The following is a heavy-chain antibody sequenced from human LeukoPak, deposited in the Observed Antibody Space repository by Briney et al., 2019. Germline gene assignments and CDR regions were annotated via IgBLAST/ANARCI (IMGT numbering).Heavy chain of an antibody. J-gene: IGHJ5*02. CDR3: ARDSCGGSCYPRFDP. D-gene: IGHD2-15*01. CDR1: GYTFTSYG. V-gene: IGHV1-18*01. CDR2: ISAYNGNT. Sequence: ASVKVSSKASGYTFTSYGISWVRQAPGQGLEWMGWISAYNGNTNYAQKLQGRVTMTTDTSTSTAYMELRSLRSDDTAVYYCARDSCGGSCYPRFDPWGQGTLVTVSS.